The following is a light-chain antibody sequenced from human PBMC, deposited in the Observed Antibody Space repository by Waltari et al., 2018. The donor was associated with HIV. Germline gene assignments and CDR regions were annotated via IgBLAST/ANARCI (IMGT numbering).Light chain of an antibody. J-gene: IGLJ1*01. Sequence: QSALTQPRPVSGSPGQSVPISCTGTTSDVGGYNYVSWYQQHPGKVPKLMIYEVSKRPSVVPDRFSGSKSGNTASLTISGLQAEDEADYYCCSYAGSSYVFGTGTKVTVL. CDR1: TSDVGGYNY. CDR3: CSYAGSSYV. V-gene: IGLV2-11*01. CDR2: EVS.